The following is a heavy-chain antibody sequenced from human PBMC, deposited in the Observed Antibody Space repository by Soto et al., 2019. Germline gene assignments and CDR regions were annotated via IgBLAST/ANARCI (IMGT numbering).Heavy chain of an antibody. Sequence: PGGSLRLSCTASGFMFSAYAMLWVRQAPGKGLEWVAAMSYDGTNTYYADSVKGRFTISRDNSKNTLFLQMSSPTADDSAVYYCARDPSPYTSGWYGIDFWGLGTLVTVSS. CDR1: GFMFSAYA. J-gene: IGHJ4*01. D-gene: IGHD6-19*01. V-gene: IGHV3-30-3*01. CDR2: MSYDGTNT. CDR3: ARDPSPYTSGWYGIDF.